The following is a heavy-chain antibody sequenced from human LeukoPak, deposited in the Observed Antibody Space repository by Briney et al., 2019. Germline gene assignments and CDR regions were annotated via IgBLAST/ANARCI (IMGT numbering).Heavy chain of an antibody. Sequence: SETLSLTCTVSGASTNPYCSNWIRQPAGKGLEWIGRISRSGDTNYNPSLQSRVTMSVDASKKQLQFSLRLSSVTAADTAVYYCARDQGDYGDHRYFDHWGQGTLVTVSS. J-gene: IGHJ4*02. CDR2: ISRSGDT. D-gene: IGHD4-17*01. CDR3: ARDQGDYGDHRYFDH. CDR1: GASTNPYC. V-gene: IGHV4-4*07.